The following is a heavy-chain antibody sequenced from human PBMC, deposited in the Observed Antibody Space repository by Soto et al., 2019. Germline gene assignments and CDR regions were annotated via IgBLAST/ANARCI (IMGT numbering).Heavy chain of an antibody. J-gene: IGHJ6*02. CDR1: GFTFSSYA. CDR3: ARPWGIAAAGRVYYYYGMDV. Sequence: GGSLRLSCAASGFTFSSYAMHWVRQAPGKGLEWVAVISYDGSNKYYADSVKGRFTISRDNSKNTLYLQMNSLRAEDTAVYYCARPWGIAAAGRVYYYYGMDVWGQGTTVTVSS. D-gene: IGHD6-13*01. CDR2: ISYDGSNK. V-gene: IGHV3-30-3*01.